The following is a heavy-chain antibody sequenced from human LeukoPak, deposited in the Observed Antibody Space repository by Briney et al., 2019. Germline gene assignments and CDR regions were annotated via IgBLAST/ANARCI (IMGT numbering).Heavy chain of an antibody. Sequence: SVKVSCKASGDTFSIYAFSWVRQAPGQGLEWMGGIIPDFGTPNYAHKFQGRVTITTDESTNTAYMELNSLRSEDTAVYYCANYYSDSSGYYPPLVYWGQGTLVTVSS. CDR3: ANYYSDSSGYYPPLVY. CDR2: IIPDFGTP. CDR1: GDTFSIYA. J-gene: IGHJ4*02. D-gene: IGHD3-22*01. V-gene: IGHV1-69*05.